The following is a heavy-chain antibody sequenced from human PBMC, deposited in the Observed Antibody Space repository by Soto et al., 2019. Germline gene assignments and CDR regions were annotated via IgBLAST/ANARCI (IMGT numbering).Heavy chain of an antibody. CDR2: IDDGGTSK. J-gene: IGHJ5*02. CDR1: GFTFSSYA. D-gene: IGHD2-15*01. V-gene: IGHV3-23*01. CDR3: AKGGGIGGWKWFDP. Sequence: EVQLLESGGGLVQPGGSLRLSCAASGFTFSSYAMSWVRQAPGKGLEWVSGIDDGGTSKHYADSVKVRFTISRDNSKNPMYLQMNRLRVEDTALYYCAKGGGIGGWKWFDPWGQGTLV.